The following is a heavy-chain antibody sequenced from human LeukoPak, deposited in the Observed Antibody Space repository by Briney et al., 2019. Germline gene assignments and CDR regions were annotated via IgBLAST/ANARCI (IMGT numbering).Heavy chain of an antibody. CDR1: GGTFSSYA. CDR3: ANGRDGYKEYFQH. V-gene: IGHV1-69*04. D-gene: IGHD5-24*01. J-gene: IGHJ1*01. Sequence: GSSVKVSCKASGGTFSSYAISWVRQAPGRGLEWMGRIIPILGIANYAQKFQGRVTITADKTTSTAYMELSSLRSEDTAVYYCANGRDGYKEYFQHWGQGTLVTVSS. CDR2: IIPILGIA.